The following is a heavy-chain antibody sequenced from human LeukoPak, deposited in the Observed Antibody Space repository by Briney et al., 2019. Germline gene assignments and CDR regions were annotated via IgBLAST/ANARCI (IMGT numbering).Heavy chain of an antibody. CDR3: ASSYNYDTSGYSYFDY. D-gene: IGHD3-22*01. Sequence: SETLSLTCTVSGGSISSGSYYWGWIRQPPGKGLEWIGTIYYSGSTYYNPSLKSRVTISVDTSKNQFSLKLYSVTAADTAVYYCASSYNYDTSGYSYFDYWGQGTLVTVSS. V-gene: IGHV4-39*01. CDR2: IYYSGST. J-gene: IGHJ4*02. CDR1: GGSISSGSYY.